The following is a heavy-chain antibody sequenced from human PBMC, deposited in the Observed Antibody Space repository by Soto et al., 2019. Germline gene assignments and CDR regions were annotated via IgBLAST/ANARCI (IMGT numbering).Heavy chain of an antibody. CDR1: DDSINSDKYY. D-gene: IGHD3-9*01. V-gene: IGHV4-39*01. J-gene: IGHJ4*02. CDR2: IYYRGNA. CDR3: ARLEGLATISYYFDF. Sequence: QLQLQESGPGLVKPSETLSLTCSVSDDSINSDKYYWGWIRQPPGKGLEWIESIYYRGNAYYTPSLQTRVTISLDKSKSQFSLKLHSVTAADSAVYFCARLEGLATISYYFDFWGPGALVTVSS.